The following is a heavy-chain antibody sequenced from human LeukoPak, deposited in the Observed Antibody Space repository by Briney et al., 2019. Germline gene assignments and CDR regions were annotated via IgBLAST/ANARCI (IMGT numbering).Heavy chain of an antibody. V-gene: IGHV4-61*02. CDR1: GGSISSGSYY. J-gene: IGHJ4*02. D-gene: IGHD5-18*01. CDR2: IYTSGST. CDR3: ARGSHRHSYGDY. Sequence: PSETLSLTCTVSGGSISSGSYYWSWIRQPAGKGLEWIGRIYTSGSTNYNPSLKSRVTTSVDTSKNQFSLKLSSVTAADTAVYYCARGSHRHSYGDYWGQGTLVTVSS.